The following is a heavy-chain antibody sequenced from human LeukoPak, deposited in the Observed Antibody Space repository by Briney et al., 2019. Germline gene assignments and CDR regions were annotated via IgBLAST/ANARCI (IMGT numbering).Heavy chain of an antibody. V-gene: IGHV1-8*01. J-gene: IGHJ6*02. CDR3: ARGYYDSSGPELVQYYYYYGMDV. CDR1: GYTFTSYD. Sequence: ASVKVSCKASGYTFTSYDFNWVRQATGQRPEWMGWMSPNSGDTGYAQKFQGWVTMTRDTSISTAYMELSRLRSDDTAVYYCARGYYDSSGPELVQYYYYYGMDVWGQGTTVTVSS. CDR2: MSPNSGDT. D-gene: IGHD3-22*01.